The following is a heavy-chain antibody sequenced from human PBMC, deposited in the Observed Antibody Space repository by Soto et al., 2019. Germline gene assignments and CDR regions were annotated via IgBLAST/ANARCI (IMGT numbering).Heavy chain of an antibody. J-gene: IGHJ4*02. CDR3: AHRPGHANYFDY. V-gene: IGHV2-5*02. CDR2: IYWDDDK. D-gene: IGHD7-27*01. CDR1: GFSLSTSGVG. Sequence: QITLKESGPTLVKPTQTLTLTCTFSGFSLSTSGVGVGWIRQPPGKALEWLALIYWDDDKRYSPSLKSRLTIAKDTPKNHVVLTMTNMDPVDTATYYCAHRPGHANYFDYWGQGTLVTVSS.